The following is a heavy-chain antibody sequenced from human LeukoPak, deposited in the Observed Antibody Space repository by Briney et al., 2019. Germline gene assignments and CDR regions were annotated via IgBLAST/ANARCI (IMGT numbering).Heavy chain of an antibody. Sequence: ASVKVSCMASGYTFTIYGISWVRQAPGEGGEWMGWISAYNGNTNYAQKLQDRVTMTTDTSTSTDYMELRSLRSDDTAVYYCARDSPTYSSSSPSDYWGQGTLVTVSS. CDR2: ISAYNGNT. D-gene: IGHD6-6*01. V-gene: IGHV1-18*01. CDR1: GYTFTIYG. CDR3: ARDSPTYSSSSPSDY. J-gene: IGHJ4*02.